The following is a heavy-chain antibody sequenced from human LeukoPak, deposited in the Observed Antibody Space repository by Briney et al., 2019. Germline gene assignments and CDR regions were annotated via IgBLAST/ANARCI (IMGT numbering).Heavy chain of an antibody. Sequence: GGSLRLSCAASGSYWMHWVRQAPGKGLVWVSHINSDGSWTSYADSVKGRFTISKDNARNTVYLQMNNLRAEDTAVYYCVSFYETYWGRGTLVTVSS. J-gene: IGHJ4*02. CDR3: VSFYETY. V-gene: IGHV3-74*01. D-gene: IGHD2/OR15-2a*01. CDR1: GSYW. CDR2: INSDGSWT.